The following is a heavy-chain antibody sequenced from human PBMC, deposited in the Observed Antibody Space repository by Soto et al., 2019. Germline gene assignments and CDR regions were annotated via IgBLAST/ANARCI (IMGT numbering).Heavy chain of an antibody. CDR2: ISGYNGDT. J-gene: IGHJ6*02. CDR3: AKNGQPPYYYYGMDV. Sequence: QGQLVQSGSEVKKPGASLKVSCKASGYTFTRYGISWVRQAPGQGLEWMGWISGYNGDTKYAQKFQGRVTMTIDTSTSTAYTELGSLTSDDTAVYYCAKNGQPPYYYYGMDVWGQGTTVTVSS. CDR1: GYTFTRYG. V-gene: IGHV1-18*01. D-gene: IGHD2-8*01.